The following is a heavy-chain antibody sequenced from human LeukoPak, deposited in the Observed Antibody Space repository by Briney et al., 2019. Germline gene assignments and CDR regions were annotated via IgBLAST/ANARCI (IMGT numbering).Heavy chain of an antibody. CDR3: AREASRDIVVVPAATLNWFDP. CDR1: GYTFTGYY. Sequence: ASVKVSRKASGYTFTGYYMHWVRQAPGQGLEWMGWINPNSGGTNYAQKFQGKVTMTRDTSISTTYMELSRLRSDDTAVYYCAREASRDIVVVPAATLNWFDPWGQGTLVTVSS. V-gene: IGHV1-2*02. D-gene: IGHD2-2*01. J-gene: IGHJ5*01. CDR2: INPNSGGT.